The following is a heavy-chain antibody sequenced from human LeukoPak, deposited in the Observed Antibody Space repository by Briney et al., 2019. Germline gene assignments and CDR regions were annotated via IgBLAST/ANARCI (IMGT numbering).Heavy chain of an antibody. J-gene: IGHJ4*02. CDR3: ATLGRNYFDS. D-gene: IGHD2-15*01. Sequence: PGGSLRLSCAASRFIISDYYMTWIRQAPGKGPEWVSYISSSGSAIYYADSVKGRFTVSRDNARNSLYLQMNSLRVEDTAVYYCATLGRNYFDSWGQGSLVTVSS. CDR1: RFIISDYY. V-gene: IGHV3-11*01. CDR2: ISSSGSAI.